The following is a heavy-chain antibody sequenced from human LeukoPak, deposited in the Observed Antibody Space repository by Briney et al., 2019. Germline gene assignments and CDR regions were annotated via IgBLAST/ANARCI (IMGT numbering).Heavy chain of an antibody. V-gene: IGHV1-2*02. D-gene: IGHD5-12*01. Sequence: GASVRVSCKASGYRFTGYFMHWLRQAPGQGLEWMGWINPNSGDTDYAQKFQGRVTLTRDASIATAYMELTRLRSDDTAVYYCATPTERRNPDYWGQGTLVTVSS. CDR1: GYRFTGYF. CDR2: INPNSGDT. J-gene: IGHJ4*02. CDR3: ATPTERRNPDY.